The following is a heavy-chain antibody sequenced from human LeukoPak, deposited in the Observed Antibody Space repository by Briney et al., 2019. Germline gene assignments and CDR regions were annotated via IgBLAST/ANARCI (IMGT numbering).Heavy chain of an antibody. CDR3: ARIMDTAWGMDV. CDR1: GGSISSYY. CDR2: IYYSGGT. D-gene: IGHD2-8*01. V-gene: IGHV4-59*01. Sequence: SETLSLTCTVSGGSISSYYWSWIRQTPGQVPEWIGYIYYSGGTNYNPSLKSRVTISVDTSKKRFSLELTSVTAADTAVYYCARIMDTAWGMDVWGQGTTVTVSS. J-gene: IGHJ6*02.